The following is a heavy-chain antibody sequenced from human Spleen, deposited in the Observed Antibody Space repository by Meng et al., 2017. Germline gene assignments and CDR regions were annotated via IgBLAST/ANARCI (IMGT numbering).Heavy chain of an antibody. CDR1: GGTFSSYT. CDR3: ASNFYDDAFDI. Sequence: SVKVSCKASGGTFSSYTISWVRQAPGQGREWMGRIIPILGIANYEQKFQGRVTITADKSTSTAYMELSSLRSEDTAVYYCASNFYDDAFDIWGQGTMVTVSS. V-gene: IGHV1-69*02. D-gene: IGHD2/OR15-2a*01. J-gene: IGHJ3*02. CDR2: IIPILGIA.